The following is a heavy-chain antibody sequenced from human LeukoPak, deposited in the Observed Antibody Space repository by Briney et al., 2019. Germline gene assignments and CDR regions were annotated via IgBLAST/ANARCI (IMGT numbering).Heavy chain of an antibody. CDR3: ARVGDDTRAFDI. J-gene: IGHJ3*02. CDR1: GYTFINYY. D-gene: IGHD3-16*01. CDR2: INPSGGST. Sequence: ASVKVSCKASGYTFINYYMHWVRQAPGQGLEWMGIINPSGGSTSYAQKFQGRVTMTRDTSTSTVYMELSSLRSEDTAVYYCARVGDDTRAFDIWGQGTMVTVSS. V-gene: IGHV1-46*01.